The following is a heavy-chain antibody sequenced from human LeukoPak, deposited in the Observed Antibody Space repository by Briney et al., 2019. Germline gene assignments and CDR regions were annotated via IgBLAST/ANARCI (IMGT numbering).Heavy chain of an antibody. D-gene: IGHD2-2*01. Sequence: GGSLRLSCAASGFTFSSYAMSWVRQAPGKGLEWVSAISGSGGNTYYAASAKGRFTISRDNSKNPLFLQMNSLRAEDTAVYYCAKVPGAIQYPYYFDYWGQGTLVTVSS. CDR2: ISGSGGNT. J-gene: IGHJ4*02. CDR1: GFTFSSYA. CDR3: AKVPGAIQYPYYFDY. V-gene: IGHV3-23*01.